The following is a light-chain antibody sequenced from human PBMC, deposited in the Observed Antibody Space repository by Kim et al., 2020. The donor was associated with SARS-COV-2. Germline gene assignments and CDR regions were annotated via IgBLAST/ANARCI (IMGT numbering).Light chain of an antibody. J-gene: IGLJ3*02. CDR3: QAWDSGTDV. V-gene: IGLV3-1*01. CDR1: KLGDKF. Sequence: SYELTQPPSVSVSPGQTASITCTGDKLGDKFTCWYQQKPGQSPVLVIYQDAKRPSGIPERFSGSNSGNTATLTISGTQAMDEGDYYCQAWDSGTDVFGGGTQLTVL. CDR2: QDA.